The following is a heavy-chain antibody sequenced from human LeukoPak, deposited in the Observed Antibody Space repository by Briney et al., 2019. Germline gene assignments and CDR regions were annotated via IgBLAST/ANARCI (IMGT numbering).Heavy chain of an antibody. CDR1: GFTFSSYS. CDR3: ARERCSSTSCYWGGYGTDV. CDR2: ISSSSSYI. J-gene: IGHJ6*04. V-gene: IGHV3-21*01. D-gene: IGHD2-2*01. Sequence: GGSLRLSCAASGFTFSSYSMNWVRQAPGKGLEWVSSISSSSSYIYYADSVKGRFTISRDNAKNSLYLRMNSLRAEDTAVYYCARERCSSTSCYWGGYGTDVWGKGTTVTVSS.